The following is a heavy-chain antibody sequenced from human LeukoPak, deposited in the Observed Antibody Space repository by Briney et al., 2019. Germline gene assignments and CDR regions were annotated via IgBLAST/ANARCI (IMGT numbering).Heavy chain of an antibody. V-gene: IGHV3-33*06. CDR2: IWYDGSNK. CDR1: GFTFSSYG. CDR3: AKDSYRRQLHWKPSIPCGDCYRALYFQX. J-gene: IGHJ1*01. D-gene: IGHD2-21*01. Sequence: GGSLRLSCAASGFTFSSYGMHWVRQAPGKGLEWVAVIWYDGSNKYYADSVKGRFTISRDNSKNTLYLQMNSLRAEDTAVYYCAKDSYRRQLHWKPSIPCGDCYRALYFQXXXQGTLVTVSS.